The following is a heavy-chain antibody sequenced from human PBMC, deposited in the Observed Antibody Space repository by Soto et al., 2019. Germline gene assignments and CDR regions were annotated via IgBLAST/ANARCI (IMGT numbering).Heavy chain of an antibody. CDR3: ARTDRDFYGLDV. V-gene: IGHV3-13*05. Sequence: EVQLVESGGGLVQPGGSLRLSCEASGFTFRNYDMHWVRQVTGKGLEWVSGISAAGDPDYADSVEVRFTISRENAQNSFFLQMNSLRVGDTAVYYCARTDRDFYGLDVWGQGTTVIVSS. CDR1: GFTFRNYD. CDR2: ISAAGDP. J-gene: IGHJ6*02.